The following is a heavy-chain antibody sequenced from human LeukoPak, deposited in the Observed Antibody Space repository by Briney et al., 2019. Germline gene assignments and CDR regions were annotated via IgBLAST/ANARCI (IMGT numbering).Heavy chain of an antibody. CDR2: VYYSGST. CDR3: ARHMDNDEGSGIYGYVDL. CDR1: GVSIGCSRQY. J-gene: IGHJ4*02. V-gene: IGHV4-39*01. Sequence: SETLSLTCRVSGVSIGCSRQYWAWIRQSPRKGLEWLANVYYSGSTYKNQSLKSRVTVSVDTSKNQFSLKLTSVTAADTALYYCARHMDNDEGSGIYGYVDLWGQGTLVTVSS. D-gene: IGHD1-26*01.